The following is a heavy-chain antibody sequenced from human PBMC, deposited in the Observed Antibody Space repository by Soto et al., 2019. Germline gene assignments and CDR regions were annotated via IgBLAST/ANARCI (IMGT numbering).Heavy chain of an antibody. CDR2: MSPNSGNT. D-gene: IGHD6-13*01. J-gene: IGHJ4*02. Sequence: GASVKVSCKTSGYTFTSFDINWVRQATGQGLEWMGWMSPNSGNTGYAQKFQGRVTMTRDTSISTAFMELSSLSSEDTAVYYCARGVTAGVDDWGQGTLVTVSS. CDR3: ARGVTAGVDD. V-gene: IGHV1-8*01. CDR1: GYTFTSFD.